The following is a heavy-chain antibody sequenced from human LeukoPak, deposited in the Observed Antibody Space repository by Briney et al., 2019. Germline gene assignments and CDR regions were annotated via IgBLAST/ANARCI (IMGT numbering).Heavy chain of an antibody. CDR1: GYTFTSYY. J-gene: IGHJ4*02. D-gene: IGHD5-24*01. CDR3: ATVSDGYNFRFDY. CDR2: INPSGGST. Sequence: ASVKVSRKASGYTFTSYYMHWVRHAPGQGLEWMGIINPSGGSTSYAQKFQGRVTMTRDTSTSTVYMEPSSLRSEDTAVYYCATVSDGYNFRFDYWGQGTLVTVSS. V-gene: IGHV1-46*01.